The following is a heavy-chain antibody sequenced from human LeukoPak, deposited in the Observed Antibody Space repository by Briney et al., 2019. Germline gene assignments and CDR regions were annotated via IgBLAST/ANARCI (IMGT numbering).Heavy chain of an antibody. J-gene: IGHJ4*02. CDR3: ACRPSDIRYYGVFDF. CDR1: GFTFSSLW. V-gene: IGHV3-7*01. CDR2: IKQDGSEV. D-gene: IGHD3-10*01. Sequence: GGSLRLSWVGSGFTFSSLWMSWVRQIPGKGLEWVANIKQDGSEVYYVDSVKGRFTISRDNAKNSLYLQMNSLRVEDTAVYYCACRPSDIRYYGVFDFWGQGSLVTVSS.